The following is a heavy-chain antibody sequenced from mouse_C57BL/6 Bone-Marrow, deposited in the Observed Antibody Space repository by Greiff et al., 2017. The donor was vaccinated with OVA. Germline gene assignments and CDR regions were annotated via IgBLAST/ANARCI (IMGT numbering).Heavy chain of an antibody. CDR2: IHPNSGST. CDR3: ARSRGVLLTY. D-gene: IGHD1-1*01. J-gene: IGHJ2*01. V-gene: IGHV1-64*01. CDR1: GYTLTSYW. Sequence: VQLQQPGAELVKPGASVKLSCKASGYTLTSYWMHWVKQRPGQGLEWIGMIHPNSGSTNYNEKFKSKATLTVDKSSSTAYMQLSSLTSEDSAVYYCARSRGVLLTYWGQGTTLTVSS.